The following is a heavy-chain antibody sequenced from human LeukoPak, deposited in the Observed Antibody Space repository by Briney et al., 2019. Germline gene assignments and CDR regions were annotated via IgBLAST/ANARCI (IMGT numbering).Heavy chain of an antibody. D-gene: IGHD2-15*01. CDR1: GFTFSTYS. CDR3: AKCSGGSYYHSDDY. Sequence: PGGALELSCAGAGFTFSTYSMNWVRQAPGKGLEWVSSISSSGSYKYYADSVKGRFPISRANAKKSLYLQMNSLRAEDTAGFYCAKCSGGSYYHSDDYWGQGTLVTVSS. J-gene: IGHJ4*02. V-gene: IGHV3-21*01. CDR2: ISSSGSYK.